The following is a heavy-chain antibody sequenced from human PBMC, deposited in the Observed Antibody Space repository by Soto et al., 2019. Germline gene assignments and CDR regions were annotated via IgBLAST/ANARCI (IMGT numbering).Heavy chain of an antibody. V-gene: IGHV4-59*11. CDR2: IYYSGST. D-gene: IGHD6-13*01. CDR3: ARGGGSSSPYRFDY. CDR1: EGTSGGHD. J-gene: IGHJ4*02. Sequence: LLTLRVPWSVAEGTSGGHDWRRIRQTQGKGLVWIGYIYYSGSTNYNPSLKSRVTISVDTSKNQFSLKLSSVTAADTAVYYCARGGGSSSPYRFDYWGQGTLVTVS.